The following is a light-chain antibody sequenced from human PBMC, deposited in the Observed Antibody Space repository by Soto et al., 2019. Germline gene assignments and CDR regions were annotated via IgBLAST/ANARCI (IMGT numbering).Light chain of an antibody. CDR2: GAS. Sequence: EMVLTQTPGTLSLSPGERATLSCRASQSVTSNSLAWYQQKPGQAPRLLIYGASSRATGVPDRFSGSGSGTEFTLTISRVEADDSAVYYCQQIRRSSFTFGPGTKVEI. V-gene: IGKV3-20*01. J-gene: IGKJ3*01. CDR1: QSVTSNS. CDR3: QQIRRSSFT.